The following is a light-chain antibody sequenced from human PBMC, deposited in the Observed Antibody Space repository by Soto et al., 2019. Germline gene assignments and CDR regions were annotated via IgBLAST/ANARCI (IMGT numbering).Light chain of an antibody. CDR2: EVS. CDR1: SSDIGGCNY. Sequence: QSVLTQPASVSGSPGQSITISCTGTSSDIGGCNYVSWYQQHPGTAPKLMIYEVSNRPSGVSNRFSGSKSGTTASLTISGLQAEDEADYYCSSYTSSLTLVVFGGGTKLTVL. V-gene: IGLV2-14*01. J-gene: IGLJ2*01. CDR3: SSYTSSLTLVV.